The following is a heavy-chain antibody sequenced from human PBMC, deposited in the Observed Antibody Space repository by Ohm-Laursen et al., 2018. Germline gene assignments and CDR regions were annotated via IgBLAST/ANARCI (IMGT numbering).Heavy chain of an antibody. CDR3: ARARSLNGNYVGIDY. V-gene: IGHV3-30*03. D-gene: IGHD4-17*01. J-gene: IGHJ4*02. Sequence: LSLTCAASGFSFSSHGMHWVRQAPGKGLEWVAVISHDGSDKYYADSVKGRFTISRDNAKNTLYLQMNSLRVEDTAVYYCARARSLNGNYVGIDYWGQGTLVTVSS. CDR2: ISHDGSDK. CDR1: GFSFSSHG.